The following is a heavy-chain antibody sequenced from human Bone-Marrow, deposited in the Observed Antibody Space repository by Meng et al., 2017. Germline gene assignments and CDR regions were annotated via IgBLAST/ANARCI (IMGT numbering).Heavy chain of an antibody. CDR3: ARGKLFPREARSHYYDSSGYPLFDY. D-gene: IGHD3-22*01. V-gene: IGHV4-34*01. CDR2: INHSGST. Sequence: SETLSLTCAVYGGSFSGYYWSWIRQPPGKGLEWIGEINHSGSTNYNPSLKSRVTISVDTSKNQFSLKLSSVTAADTDVYYCARGKLFPREARSHYYDSSGYPLFDYWGQGTLVTVSS. J-gene: IGHJ4*02. CDR1: GGSFSGYY.